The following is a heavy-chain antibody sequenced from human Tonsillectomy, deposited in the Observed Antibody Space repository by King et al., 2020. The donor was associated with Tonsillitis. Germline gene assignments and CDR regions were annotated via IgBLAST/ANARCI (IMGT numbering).Heavy chain of an antibody. J-gene: IGHJ4*02. V-gene: IGHV3-64*01. Sequence: VQLVESGGGLVQPGGSLRLSCAASGFTFSSYAMHWVRQAPGKGLEDVSGISINGGSTYYANSVKGRFTISRDNSKSTLYLQMGSLRAEDMAVYYCARDRNIAAAANVIDYWGQGTLVTVSS. D-gene: IGHD6-25*01. CDR1: GFTFSSYA. CDR2: ISINGGST. CDR3: ARDRNIAAAANVIDY.